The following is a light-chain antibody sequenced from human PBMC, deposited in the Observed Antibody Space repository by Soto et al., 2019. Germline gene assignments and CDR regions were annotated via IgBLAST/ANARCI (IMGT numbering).Light chain of an antibody. J-gene: IGKJ2*01. CDR2: AAS. CDR1: QSISGY. V-gene: IGKV1-39*01. CDR3: QESYSTPPT. Sequence: DIQMTQSPSYLSASVGDRVTITCRASQSISGYLNWYQQKPGKAPEMLIYAASSLQSGVPSRFSGSGSGTDFTLTISSLQPEDFATYHCQESYSTPPTFGQGTKLEIK.